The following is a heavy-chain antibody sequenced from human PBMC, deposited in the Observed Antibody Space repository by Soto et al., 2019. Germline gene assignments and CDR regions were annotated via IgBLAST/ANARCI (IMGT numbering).Heavy chain of an antibody. Sequence: QVHLVQSGAEVKKPGSSVKVSCKASGGTFSNHAINWVRQAPGQGLEWMGRIIPIFTTTNYAQRFQGRVTTTADESTIKAYMELSSLKHDDTAVYYCAREVAADGTFREDVFDIWGQGTLVTVSS. CDR3: AREVAADGTFREDVFDI. CDR2: IIPIFTTT. CDR1: GGTFSNHA. J-gene: IGHJ3*02. D-gene: IGHD6-13*01. V-gene: IGHV1-69*12.